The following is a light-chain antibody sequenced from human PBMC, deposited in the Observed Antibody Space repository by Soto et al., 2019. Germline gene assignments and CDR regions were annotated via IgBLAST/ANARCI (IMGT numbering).Light chain of an antibody. CDR2: DAS. J-gene: IGKJ5*01. V-gene: IGKV3-11*01. CDR1: QTVSNF. Sequence: EIVLTQSPATLSLSPGERATLSCRASQTVSNFLGWYQQKPGQAPRLLIYDASSRATGIPARFSGSGSGTDFTPTISILEPEDFAIYYCQQRSNWPLTFGQGTRLEIK. CDR3: QQRSNWPLT.